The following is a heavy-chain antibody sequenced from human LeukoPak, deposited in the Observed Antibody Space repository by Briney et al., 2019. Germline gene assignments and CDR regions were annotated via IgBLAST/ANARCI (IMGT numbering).Heavy chain of an antibody. CDR3: ATGRDGYNFADY. CDR2: IIPIFGTA. V-gene: IGHV1-69*13. CDR1: GGTFSSYA. D-gene: IGHD5-24*01. J-gene: IGHJ4*02. Sequence: ASVKVSCKASGGTFSSYAISWVRQAPGQGLEWMGGIIPIFGTANYAQKFQGRVTITADESTSTAYMELSSLRSEDTAVYYCATGRDGYNFADYWAREPWSPSPQ.